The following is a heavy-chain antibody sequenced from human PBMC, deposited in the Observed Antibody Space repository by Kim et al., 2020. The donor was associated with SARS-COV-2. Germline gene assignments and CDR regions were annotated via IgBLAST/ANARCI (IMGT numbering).Heavy chain of an antibody. CDR2: ISYDGSNK. J-gene: IGHJ4*02. V-gene: IGHV3-30-3*01. D-gene: IGHD3-3*01. Sequence: GGSLRLSCAASGFTFSSYAMHWVRQAPGKGLEWVAVISYDGSNKYYADSVKGRFTISRDNSKNTLYLQMNSLRAEDTAVYYCARDRGKTLLRFLEWLSALTFDYWGQGTLVTVSS. CDR1: GFTFSSYA. CDR3: ARDRGKTLLRFLEWLSALTFDY.